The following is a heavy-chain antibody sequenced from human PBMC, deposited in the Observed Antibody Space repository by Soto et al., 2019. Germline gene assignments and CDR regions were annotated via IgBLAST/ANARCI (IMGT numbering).Heavy chain of an antibody. Sequence: EVQLVESGGGLIQPGGSLRLSCAASGFTVSSRSYMRWVRQAPGKGLECVSVIYDVGTYYADSVKGRFTISRDNPMNTLYLQMNSLRAEDTAVYYCASHFVLGRSIWGQGTMVTVSS. V-gene: IGHV3-53*01. CDR3: ASHFVLGRSI. CDR1: GFTVSSRSY. D-gene: IGHD1-26*01. J-gene: IGHJ3*02. CDR2: IYDVGT.